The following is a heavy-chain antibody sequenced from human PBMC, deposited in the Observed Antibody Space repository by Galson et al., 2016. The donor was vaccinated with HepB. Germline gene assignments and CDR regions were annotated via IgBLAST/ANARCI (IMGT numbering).Heavy chain of an antibody. CDR1: GFTVSSNY. CDR3: ARGVYGDHGWFDY. CDR2: IYSGGTT. Sequence: SLRLSCAASGFTVSSNYMTWVRQAPGKGLEYISVIYSGGTTYYADSVKGRFTISRDNSKNTLFLQMNTLRAEDMAVYYCARGVYGDHGWFDYWGQGTLVTVSS. V-gene: IGHV3-66*02. J-gene: IGHJ4*02. D-gene: IGHD4-17*01.